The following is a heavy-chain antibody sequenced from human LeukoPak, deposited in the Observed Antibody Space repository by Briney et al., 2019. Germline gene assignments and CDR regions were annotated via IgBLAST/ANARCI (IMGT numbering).Heavy chain of an antibody. D-gene: IGHD4-17*01. Sequence: GGSLRLSCAASGFTFSSYEMNWVRQAPGKGLEWVSYISSSGSTIYYADSVKGRFTISRDNAKNSLYLQMNSLRAGDTAVYYCARDGYGDYYFDYWGQGTLVTVSS. CDR1: GFTFSSYE. V-gene: IGHV3-48*03. J-gene: IGHJ4*02. CDR2: ISSSGSTI. CDR3: ARDGYGDYYFDY.